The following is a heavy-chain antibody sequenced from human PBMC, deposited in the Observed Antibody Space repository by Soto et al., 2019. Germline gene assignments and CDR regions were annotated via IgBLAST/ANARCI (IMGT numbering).Heavy chain of an antibody. V-gene: IGHV3-48*02. CDR1: GFTFSSYS. CDR3: ASEYDYGDLNYYYYGMDV. CDR2: ISSSSSTI. J-gene: IGHJ6*02. D-gene: IGHD4-17*01. Sequence: EVQLVESGGGLVQPGGSLRLSCAASGFTFSSYSMNWVRQAPGKGLEWVSYISSSSSTIYYADSVKGRFTISRDNAKNSLYLQMNSLRDEDTVVYYCASEYDYGDLNYYYYGMDVWGQGTTVTVSS.